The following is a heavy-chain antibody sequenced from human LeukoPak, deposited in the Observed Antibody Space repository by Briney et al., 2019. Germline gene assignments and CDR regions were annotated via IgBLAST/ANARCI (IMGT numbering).Heavy chain of an antibody. D-gene: IGHD2-2*01. J-gene: IGHJ4*02. V-gene: IGHV1-2*02. Sequence: ASVKVSCKASGYTFTGYYMHWVRQAPGQGLEWMGWINPNSGSTNYAQKFQGRVTMTRDTSISTAYMELSRLRSDDTAVYYCARAPGTPAANDYWGQGTLVTVSS. CDR1: GYTFTGYY. CDR3: ARAPGTPAANDY. CDR2: INPNSGST.